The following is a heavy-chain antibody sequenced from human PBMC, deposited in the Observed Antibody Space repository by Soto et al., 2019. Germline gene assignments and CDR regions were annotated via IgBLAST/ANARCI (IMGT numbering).Heavy chain of an antibody. Sequence: QLQLQESGPGLVKPSETLSLTCTVSGGSISNTNYYWGWIRQPPGKGLEWIGSIYYSGSTHYSPSXKXXVTISVDTSRNQFSLKLTSVTAADTAVYYCARNETSGYFDYWGQGTLVTVSS. V-gene: IGHV4-39*01. CDR1: GGSISNTNYY. J-gene: IGHJ4*02. CDR2: IYYSGST. CDR3: ARNETSGYFDY. D-gene: IGHD3-22*01.